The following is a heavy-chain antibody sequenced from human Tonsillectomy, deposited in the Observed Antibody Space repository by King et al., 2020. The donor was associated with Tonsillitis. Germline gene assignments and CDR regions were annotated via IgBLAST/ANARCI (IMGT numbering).Heavy chain of an antibody. D-gene: IGHD6-13*01. V-gene: IGHV4-34*01. J-gene: IGHJ5*02. CDR3: VRGAAAAGTRAGAYNWFDP. CDR2: INHSGST. Sequence: VQLQQWGAGLLKPSETLSLTCAVYGGSFSGYYWSWIRQPPGKGLEWIGEINHSGSTNYNPSLKSRVTISVDTSKNQFSLKLSSVTAADTAVYYCVRGAAAAGTRAGAYNWFDPWGQGTLVTVSS. CDR1: GGSFSGYY.